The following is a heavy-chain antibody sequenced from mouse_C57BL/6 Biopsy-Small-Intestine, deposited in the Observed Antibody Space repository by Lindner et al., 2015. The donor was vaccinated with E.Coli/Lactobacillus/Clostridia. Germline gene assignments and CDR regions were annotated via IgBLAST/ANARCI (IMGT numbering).Heavy chain of an antibody. D-gene: IGHD2-3*01. CDR1: GYAFTNYL. Sequence: VQLQESGAELVRPGTSVTVSCKASGYAFTNYLIEWVKQRPGQGLEWVGVINPGRGVTNNNEKFKGKAILTADKSSSTAYMQLSGLTSEDSAVYFCARWDDGYYVGGFAYWGQGTLVTASA. V-gene: IGHV1-54*01. CDR2: INPGRGVT. CDR3: ARWDDGYYVGGFAY. J-gene: IGHJ3*01.